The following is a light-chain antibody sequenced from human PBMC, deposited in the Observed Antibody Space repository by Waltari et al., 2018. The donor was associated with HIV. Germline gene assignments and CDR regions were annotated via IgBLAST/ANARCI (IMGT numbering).Light chain of an antibody. CDR3: AVWDDSLNGRV. V-gene: IGLV1-36*01. CDR1: SSNIGTNA. CDR2: CGD. J-gene: IGLJ3*02. Sequence: QSVLTQPPSMSESPGQWVTISCSGTSSNIGTNAVSWYQHLPGTAPKLLIFCGDLRSAGAPDRFSGFKSGTSASLAIGGLQSEDEGIYYCAVWDDSLNGRVFGGGTKLTVL.